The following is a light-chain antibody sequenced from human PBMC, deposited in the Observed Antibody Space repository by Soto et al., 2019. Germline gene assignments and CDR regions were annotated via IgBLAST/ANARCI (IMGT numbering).Light chain of an antibody. Sequence: AIQMTQSPSSLSASVGDRVTITCRASQGIRNDLGWYQQKPGKAPKLLIYATSSLQSGVPPRFSGSGSGTDFTLTISSLQPVDFATYYCLQDYNYPLTFGQGTKLEIK. J-gene: IGKJ2*01. CDR1: QGIRND. CDR2: ATS. CDR3: LQDYNYPLT. V-gene: IGKV1-6*01.